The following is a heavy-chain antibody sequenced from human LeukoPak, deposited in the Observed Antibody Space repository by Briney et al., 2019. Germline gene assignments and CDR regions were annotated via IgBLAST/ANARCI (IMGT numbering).Heavy chain of an antibody. CDR1: GFTFSDYY. D-gene: IGHD1-26*01. CDR2: ISSSGSTI. J-gene: IGHJ4*02. CDR3: ARDGSVSGSYYSLDY. V-gene: IGHV3-11*01. Sequence: MAGGSLRLSCAASGFTFSDYYMSWIRRAPGKGLEWVSYISSSGSTIYYADSVKGRFTISRDNAKNSLYLQMNSLRAEDTAVYYCARDGSVSGSYYSLDYWGQGTLVTVSS.